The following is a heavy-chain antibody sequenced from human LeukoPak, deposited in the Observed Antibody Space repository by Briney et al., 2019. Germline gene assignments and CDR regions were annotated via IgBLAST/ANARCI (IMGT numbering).Heavy chain of an antibody. CDR3: AREYYYDSSGYSLSAFDI. J-gene: IGHJ3*02. Sequence: ASVKVSCKASGYTFTSYGIRWVRQAPGQGLEWMGWISAYNGNTNYAQKLQGRVTMTTDTSTSTAYMELRSLRSDDSAVYYCAREYYYDSSGYSLSAFDIWGQGTMVTVSS. CDR1: GYTFTSYG. V-gene: IGHV1-18*01. CDR2: ISAYNGNT. D-gene: IGHD3-22*01.